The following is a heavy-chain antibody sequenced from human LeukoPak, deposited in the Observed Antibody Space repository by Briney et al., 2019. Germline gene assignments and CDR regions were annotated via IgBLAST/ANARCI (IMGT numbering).Heavy chain of an antibody. CDR2: IYYSGST. J-gene: IGHJ4*02. V-gene: IGHV4-39*01. D-gene: IGHD1-1*01. Sequence: SSETLSLTCTVSGGSISSSSYYWGWIRQPPGKGLEWIGSIYYSGSTYYNPSLKSRVTISVDTSKNQFSLKLSSVTAADTAVYYCARHLGCGYFYFDYWGQGTLVTVSS. CDR3: ARHLGCGYFYFDY. CDR1: GGSISSSSYY.